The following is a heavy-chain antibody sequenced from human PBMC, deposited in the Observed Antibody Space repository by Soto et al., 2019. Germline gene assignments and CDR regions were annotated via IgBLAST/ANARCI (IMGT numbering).Heavy chain of an antibody. Sequence: PGKGLGWIGYIYYSGSTCYNPSLKSPVTTPVDTSKNQSSRKLSSVPAADTAVYYCARVRVPYRAGDCYPPTPHVFDPLRQGT. J-gene: IGHJ5*02. V-gene: IGHV4-30-4*07. CDR2: IYYSGST. CDR3: ARVRVPYRAGDCYPPTPHVFDP. D-gene: IGHD2-21*02.